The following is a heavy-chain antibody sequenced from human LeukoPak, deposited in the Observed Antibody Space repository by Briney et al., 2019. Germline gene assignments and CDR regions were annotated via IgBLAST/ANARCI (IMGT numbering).Heavy chain of an antibody. D-gene: IGHD2-2*01. J-gene: IGHJ5*02. CDR1: GDSVSSNSVA. V-gene: IGHV6-1*01. CDR2: TYYRSKWFN. CDR3: ARGPGFCSTTNCYSWFDP. Sequence: SQTLSLTCAISGDSVSSNSVAWNWIRQSPSRGLEWLGRTYYRSKWFNDSALFVRSRITINLDTSRNQFSLQLDSVTPEDTAVYYCARGPGFCSTTNCYSWFDPWGQGTLVTVSS.